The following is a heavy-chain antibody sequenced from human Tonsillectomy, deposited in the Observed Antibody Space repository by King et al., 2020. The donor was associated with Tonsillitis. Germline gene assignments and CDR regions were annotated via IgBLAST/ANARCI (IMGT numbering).Heavy chain of an antibody. CDR2: ISGSGGST. Sequence: VQLVESGGGLVQPGGSLRLSCAASGFTFSSYAMSWVRQAPGKGLGWVSAISGSGGSTYYAASVKGRFTIARDNSKNTLYLQMNSLRAEDTAVYYCANLVDYDFWSGYSDYWGQGTLVTVSS. V-gene: IGHV3-23*04. CDR3: ANLVDYDFWSGYSDY. J-gene: IGHJ4*02. D-gene: IGHD3-3*01. CDR1: GFTFSSYA.